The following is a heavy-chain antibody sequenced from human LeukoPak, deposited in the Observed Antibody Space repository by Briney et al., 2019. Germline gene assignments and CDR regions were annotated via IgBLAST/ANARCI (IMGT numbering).Heavy chain of an antibody. D-gene: IGHD6-13*01. CDR3: AREGVSSSPNFDY. CDR2: INWNGGST. CDR1: GFTFTNAW. V-gene: IGHV3-20*01. Sequence: GGSLRLSCAASGFTFTNAWMSWVRQAPGKGLEWVSGINWNGGSTGYADSVKGRFTISRDNAKNSLYLQMNSLRAEDTALYHCAREGVSSSPNFDYWGQGTLVTVSS. J-gene: IGHJ4*02.